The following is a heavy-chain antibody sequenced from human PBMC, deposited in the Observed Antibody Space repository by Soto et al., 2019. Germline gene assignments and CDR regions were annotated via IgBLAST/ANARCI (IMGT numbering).Heavy chain of an antibody. V-gene: IGHV3-64*01. D-gene: IGHD3-10*01. Sequence: VPLVESGGGLVQPGGSLRLSCAASGFTFSSYAMHWVRQAPGKGLEYVSAISSNGGSTYYANSVKGRFTISRDNSKNTLYLQMGSLRAEDMAVYYCARMGRGVLTYYYGMDVWGQGTTVTVSS. CDR1: GFTFSSYA. J-gene: IGHJ6*02. CDR3: ARMGRGVLTYYYGMDV. CDR2: ISSNGGST.